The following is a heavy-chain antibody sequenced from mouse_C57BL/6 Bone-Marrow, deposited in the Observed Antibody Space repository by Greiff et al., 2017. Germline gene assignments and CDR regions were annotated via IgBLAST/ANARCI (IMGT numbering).Heavy chain of an antibody. D-gene: IGHD1-1*01. CDR1: GFSLTSYG. Sequence: VMLVESGPGLVAPSQSLSITCTVSGFSLTSYGVDWVRQPPGTGLEWLGVIWGGGSTNYNSALMSRLSISTDNTKSQIFLKMNSRQTDDTAMYYCAKPLTVDYAMDYWGQGTSVTVSA. CDR3: AKPLTVDYAMDY. CDR2: IWGGGST. V-gene: IGHV2-9*01. J-gene: IGHJ4*01.